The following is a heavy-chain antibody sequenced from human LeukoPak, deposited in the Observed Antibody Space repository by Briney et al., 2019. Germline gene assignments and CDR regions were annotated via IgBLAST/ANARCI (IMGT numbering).Heavy chain of an antibody. CDR2: INPNSGGT. V-gene: IGHV1-2*02. CDR3: ARGLRGSSSSFYFDY. J-gene: IGHJ4*02. Sequence: ASVKVSCKASGYTFTGYYMHWVQQAPGQGLEWMGWINPNSGGTNYAQKFQGRVTMTRDTSISTAYMELSRLRSDDTAVYYCARGLRGSSSSFYFDYWGQGTLVTVSS. CDR1: GYTFTGYY. D-gene: IGHD6-6*01.